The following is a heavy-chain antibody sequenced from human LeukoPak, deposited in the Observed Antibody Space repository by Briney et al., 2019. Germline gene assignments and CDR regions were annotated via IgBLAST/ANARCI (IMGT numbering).Heavy chain of an antibody. D-gene: IGHD6-13*01. Sequence: GASVKVSCKASGYTFTGYYMHWVRQAPGQGLEWMGRINPNSGGTNYAQKFQGRVTMTRDTSISTAYMELSRLRSDDTAVYYCARDLPAAGESNWFDPWGQGTLVTVSS. J-gene: IGHJ5*02. CDR2: INPNSGGT. CDR3: ARDLPAAGESNWFDP. CDR1: GYTFTGYY. V-gene: IGHV1-2*06.